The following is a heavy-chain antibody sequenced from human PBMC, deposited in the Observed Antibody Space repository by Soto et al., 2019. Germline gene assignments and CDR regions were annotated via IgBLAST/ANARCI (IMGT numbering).Heavy chain of an antibody. Sequence: EVQLLDSGGGLVQPGGSLRLTCAASGFDFTTHGMSWVRQAPGRGLEWVSSIGAGNGRAYYADSVEGRFTISRDNSKNMLCLLLNSLRAEDRAVYFCARGATWLDYWGQGTLVIASS. CDR3: ARGATWLDY. J-gene: IGHJ4*02. V-gene: IGHV3-23*01. CDR1: GFDFTTHG. CDR2: IGAGNGRA.